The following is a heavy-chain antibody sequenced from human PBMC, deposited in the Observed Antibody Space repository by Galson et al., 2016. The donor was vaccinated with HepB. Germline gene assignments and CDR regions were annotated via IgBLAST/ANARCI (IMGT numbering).Heavy chain of an antibody. CDR3: VRGSSATYSGFFDP. J-gene: IGHJ5*02. CDR1: GFTFSSYW. D-gene: IGHD2-15*01. CDR2: INQRGTEE. V-gene: IGHV3-7*04. Sequence: SLRHSCAASGFTFSSYWMTWVRQAPGKGLEWVGNINQRGTEENYLDSVKGRFTISRDNAKNSVFLQMNTLRAEDTAVYYCVRGSSATYSGFFDPWGQGTLVTVSS.